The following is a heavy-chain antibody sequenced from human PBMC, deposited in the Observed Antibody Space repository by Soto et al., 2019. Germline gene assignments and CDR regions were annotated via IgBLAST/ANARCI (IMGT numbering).Heavy chain of an antibody. CDR1: GGTFSSYA. CDR3: ARVHGKRPYYYYYYGMDV. V-gene: IGHV1-69*01. Sequence: QVQLVQSGAEVKKPGSSVKVSCKASGGTFSSYAISWVRQAPGQGLEWMGGIVRIFGTANYAQKFQGRGTITADESTSTDYMELSSLRFEDTAVYYCARVHGKRPYYYYYYGMDVWGQGTTVTVSS. CDR2: IVRIFGTA. J-gene: IGHJ6*02.